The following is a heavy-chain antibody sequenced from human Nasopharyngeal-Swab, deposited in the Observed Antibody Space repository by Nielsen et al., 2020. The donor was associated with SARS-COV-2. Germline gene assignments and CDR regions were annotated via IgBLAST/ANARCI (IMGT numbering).Heavy chain of an antibody. J-gene: IGHJ6*02. Sequence: ASVKVSCKASGYTFTSYAMNWVRQAPGQGLEWMGWINTNTGNPTYAQGFTGRFVFSLDTSVSTAYLQISSLKAEDTAVYYCARDLARGCSGGSCYANYYYGMDVWGQGTTVTVSS. D-gene: IGHD2-15*01. CDR2: INTNTGNP. V-gene: IGHV7-4-1*02. CDR3: ARDLARGCSGGSCYANYYYGMDV. CDR1: GYTFTSYA.